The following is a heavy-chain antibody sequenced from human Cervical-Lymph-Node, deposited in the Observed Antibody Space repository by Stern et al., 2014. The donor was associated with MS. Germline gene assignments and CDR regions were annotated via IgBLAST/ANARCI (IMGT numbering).Heavy chain of an antibody. CDR2: ISGSGGNT. J-gene: IGHJ6*02. CDR1: GFTFSDYA. Sequence: EVQLVESGGGLVQPGGSLRLSCAASGFTFSDYAMTWVRQAPGKGLEWISAISGSGGNTFYADSVKGRLTISRDNSKNTLYLQMNSLRTEDTALYYCAKGIRVTGAGYGMDVWGQGTTVTVSS. D-gene: IGHD6-19*01. CDR3: AKGIRVTGAGYGMDV. V-gene: IGHV3-23*04.